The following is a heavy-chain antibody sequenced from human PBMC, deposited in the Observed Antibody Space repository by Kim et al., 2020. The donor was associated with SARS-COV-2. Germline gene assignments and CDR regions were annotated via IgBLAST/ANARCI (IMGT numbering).Heavy chain of an antibody. Sequence: GGSLRLSCAASGFTFSSYDMHWVRQATGKGLEWVSAIGTAGDTYYPGSVKGRFTISRENAKNSLYLQMNSLRAGDTAVYYCARGVTMVRGVSWYFDLWGRGTLVTVSS. J-gene: IGHJ2*01. V-gene: IGHV3-13*01. CDR3: ARGVTMVRGVSWYFDL. CDR2: IGTAGDT. D-gene: IGHD3-10*01. CDR1: GFTFSSYD.